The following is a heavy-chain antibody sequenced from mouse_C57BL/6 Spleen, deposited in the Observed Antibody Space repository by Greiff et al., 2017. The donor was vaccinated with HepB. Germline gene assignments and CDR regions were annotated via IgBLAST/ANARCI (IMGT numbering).Heavy chain of an antibody. CDR2: IYPGSGST. V-gene: IGHV1-55*01. CDR1: GYTFTSYW. J-gene: IGHJ3*01. Sequence: QVQLQQPGAELVKPGASVKMSCKASGYTFTSYWITWVKQRPGQGLEWIGDIYPGSGSTNYNEKFKSKATLTVDTSSSTAYMQLSSLTSEDSAVYYCARGNYGSSYVAWFAYWGQGTLVTVSA. D-gene: IGHD1-1*01. CDR3: ARGNYGSSYVAWFAY.